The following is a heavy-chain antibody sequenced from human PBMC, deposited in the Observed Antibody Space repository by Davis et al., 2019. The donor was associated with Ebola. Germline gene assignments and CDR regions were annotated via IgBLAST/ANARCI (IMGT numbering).Heavy chain of an antibody. D-gene: IGHD5-24*01. CDR1: GGSISSGGYY. J-gene: IGHJ4*02. Sequence: SETLSLTCTVSGGSISSGGYYWSWIRQHPGKGLEGIGYIYYSGSTYYNPSLKSRVTISVDTSKNQFSLKLSSVTAADPAVYYCARGRGMATLTFDYWGQGTLVTVSS. CDR3: ARGRGMATLTFDY. V-gene: IGHV4-31*03. CDR2: IYYSGST.